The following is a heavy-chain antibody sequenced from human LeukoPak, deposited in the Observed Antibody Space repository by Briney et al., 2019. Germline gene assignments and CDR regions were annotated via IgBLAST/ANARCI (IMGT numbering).Heavy chain of an antibody. CDR3: ARASSLATVDY. V-gene: IGHV3-21*01. D-gene: IGHD6-13*01. Sequence: GGSLRLSCAASGFTVSSNYMSWVRQAPGKGLEWVSSISSSSSYIYYADSVKGRFTISRDNAKNSLYLQMNSLRAEDTAVYYCARASSLATVDYWGQGTLVTVSS. J-gene: IGHJ4*02. CDR1: GFTVSSNY. CDR2: ISSSSSYI.